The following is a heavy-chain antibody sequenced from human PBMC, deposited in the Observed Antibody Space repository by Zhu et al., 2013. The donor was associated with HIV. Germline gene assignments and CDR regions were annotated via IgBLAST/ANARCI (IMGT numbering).Heavy chain of an antibody. V-gene: IGHV1-2*02. Sequence: QLVQSGLEVRKPGASVKISCKATGFIFTSVGYSWVRQAPGQGLEWMGWINPNSGGTKYAQKFQGRVTMTRDTSISTAYMDLSRLRLDDTAVYYCAREGLSGSYYGDYWGQGTLVTVSS. CDR1: GFIFTSVG. D-gene: IGHD1-26*01. CDR3: AREGLSGSYYGDY. CDR2: INPNSGGT. J-gene: IGHJ4*02.